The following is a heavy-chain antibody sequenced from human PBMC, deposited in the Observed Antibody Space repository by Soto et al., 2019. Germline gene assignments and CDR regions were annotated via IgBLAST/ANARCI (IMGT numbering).Heavy chain of an antibody. CDR3: ARAHPTVPPHP. Sequence: QVQLVQSGAEVKKPGASVKVSCKASGYTFTSYYMHWVRQAPGQGLEWMGIINPSGGSTSYAQKCQGRVTMTRDTSTSTVYMELSSLRSEDTAVYYCARAHPTVPPHPWGQGTLVTVSS. CDR2: INPSGGST. CDR1: GYTFTSYY. D-gene: IGHD4-17*01. J-gene: IGHJ5*02. V-gene: IGHV1-46*01.